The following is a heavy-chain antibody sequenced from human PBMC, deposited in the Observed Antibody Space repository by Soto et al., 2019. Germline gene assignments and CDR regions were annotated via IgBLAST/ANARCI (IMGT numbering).Heavy chain of an antibody. CDR2: ISAENGKT. CDR1: GYTFTSYG. J-gene: IGHJ4*02. CDR3: ATYVGGYERNIDY. Sequence: ASVKVSCKASGYTFTSYGISWVRQAPGQGLEWMGWISAENGKTNYAQKLQGRVTMTEDTSTDTAYMELSSLRSEDTAVYYCATYVGGYERNIDYWGQGTLVTVSS. V-gene: IGHV1-18*01. D-gene: IGHD5-12*01.